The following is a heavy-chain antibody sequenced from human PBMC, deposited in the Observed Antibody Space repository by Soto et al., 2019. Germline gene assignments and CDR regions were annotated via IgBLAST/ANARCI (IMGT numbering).Heavy chain of an antibody. V-gene: IGHV3-30*18. J-gene: IGHJ4*02. CDR1: GFTFSSYG. CDR3: AKGSEMATIMNYFDY. CDR2: ISYAGSNK. D-gene: IGHD5-12*01. Sequence: GGSLRLSCAASGFTFSSYGMHWVRQAPGKGLEWVAVISYAGSNKYYADSVKGRFTISRDNSKNTLYLQMNSLRAEDTAVYYCAKGSEMATIMNYFDYWGQGTLVTVSS.